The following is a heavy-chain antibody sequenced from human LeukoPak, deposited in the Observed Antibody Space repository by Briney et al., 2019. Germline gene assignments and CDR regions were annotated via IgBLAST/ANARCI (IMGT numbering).Heavy chain of an antibody. CDR1: GYTFTGYY. D-gene: IGHD3-10*01. CDR2: INPNSGGT. V-gene: IGHV1-2*02. J-gene: IGHJ4*02. CDR3: AAVAHTLWLGDLLYSFDY. Sequence: GASVKVSCKASGYTFTGYYMHWVRQAPGQGLEWMGWINPNSGGTNYAQKFQGRVTMTRDTSISTAYMELSRLRSDDTAVYYCAAVAHTLWLGDLLYSFDYWGQGTLVTVSS.